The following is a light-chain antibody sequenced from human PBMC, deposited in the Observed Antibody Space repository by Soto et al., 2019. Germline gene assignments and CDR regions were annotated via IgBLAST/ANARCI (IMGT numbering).Light chain of an antibody. CDR3: QQSYSKIT. Sequence: DIQMTQSPSSLSASVGDRVTITCRASQSISDYLNWYQQKPGKAPKLLIYGASSLQSRVQVRFSGSGSGTAFTLNITSRQPEDFGTYYCQQSYSKITFGRGTRLEMK. CDR1: QSISDY. V-gene: IGKV1-39*01. J-gene: IGKJ2*01. CDR2: GAS.